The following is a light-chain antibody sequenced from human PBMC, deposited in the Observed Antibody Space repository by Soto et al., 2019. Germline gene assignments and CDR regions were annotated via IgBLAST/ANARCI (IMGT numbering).Light chain of an antibody. CDR3: QQYGDSFWT. J-gene: IGKJ1*01. Sequence: ESVLTQSPGTLSLSPGERATPSCRASQSVTSNYLAWYQQKPGQAPRLLIYGASSRATGIPDRFSGGGSGTDFTLTISRLEPEDFAVYYCQQYGDSFWTFGQGTKVDIK. CDR2: GAS. V-gene: IGKV3-20*01. CDR1: QSVTSNY.